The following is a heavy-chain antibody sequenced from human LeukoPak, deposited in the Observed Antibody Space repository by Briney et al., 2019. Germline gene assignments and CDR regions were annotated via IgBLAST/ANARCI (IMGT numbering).Heavy chain of an antibody. D-gene: IGHD3-22*01. Sequence: GASVKVSCKASGYTFTSYAMHWVRQAPGQRLEWMGWINAGNGNTKYPQKFQGRVTITRDTSASTAYMELSSLRSEDTAVYYCASSVEKYYYDSSGPGGAFDIWGQGTMATVSS. V-gene: IGHV1-3*01. J-gene: IGHJ3*02. CDR2: INAGNGNT. CDR1: GYTFTSYA. CDR3: ASSVEKYYYDSSGPGGAFDI.